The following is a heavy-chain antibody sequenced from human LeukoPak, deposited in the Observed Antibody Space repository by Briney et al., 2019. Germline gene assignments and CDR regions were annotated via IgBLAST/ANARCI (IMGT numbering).Heavy chain of an antibody. D-gene: IGHD6-19*01. CDR1: GFTFSDYY. CDR3: AKQLLGIAVAGTAY. Sequence: GGSLRLSCAASGFTFSDYYMSWIRQAPGKGLEWVSYISSSGSTIYYADSVKGRFTIFRDNSKNTLYLQMNSLRAEDTAVYYCAKQLLGIAVAGTAYWGQGTLVTVSS. CDR2: ISSSGSTI. J-gene: IGHJ4*02. V-gene: IGHV3-11*01.